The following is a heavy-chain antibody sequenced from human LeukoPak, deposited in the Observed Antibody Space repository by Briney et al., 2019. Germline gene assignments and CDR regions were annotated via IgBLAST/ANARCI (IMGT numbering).Heavy chain of an antibody. J-gene: IGHJ4*02. V-gene: IGHV4-34*01. CDR2: INHSGST. Sequence: SETLSLTCAVYGGSFSGYYWSWIRQPPGKGLEWIGEINHSGSTNYNPSLKSRVTISVDTSKNQFSLKLSSVTAADTAVYYCARGPYGGPLDHWGQGTLVTVSS. D-gene: IGHD4-23*01. CDR1: GGSFSGYY. CDR3: ARGPYGGPLDH.